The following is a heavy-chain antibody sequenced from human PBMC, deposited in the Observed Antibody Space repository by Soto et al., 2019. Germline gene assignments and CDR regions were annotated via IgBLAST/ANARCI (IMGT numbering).Heavy chain of an antibody. CDR3: ARNTGWYLHDS. J-gene: IGHJ5*01. Sequence: SETLSLTCTVSGDSMSRHYWSWLRQPPGKGLEWIGYISSTGSTHYNTSLRSRVTISPDTPKKQFSLNLNSVTAADTAVYYCARNTGWYLHDSWGQGTLVTVSS. CDR2: ISSTGST. CDR1: GDSMSRHY. V-gene: IGHV4-4*09. D-gene: IGHD6-19*01.